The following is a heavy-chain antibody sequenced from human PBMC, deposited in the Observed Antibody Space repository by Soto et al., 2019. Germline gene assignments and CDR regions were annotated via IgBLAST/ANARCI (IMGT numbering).Heavy chain of an antibody. Sequence: SETLSLTCAVYGGSFSGYSWPWIREPPGKGLEWIGEINHRGNTNYNPSLKSRVTISVDTSKNQFSLKLTSVTAADTAVYYCARQEVPQWFTKGYYGMDVWDQGTTVTVS. J-gene: IGHJ6*02. D-gene: IGHD2-8*01. CDR1: GGSFSGYS. V-gene: IGHV4-34*01. CDR2: INHRGNT. CDR3: ARQEVPQWFTKGYYGMDV.